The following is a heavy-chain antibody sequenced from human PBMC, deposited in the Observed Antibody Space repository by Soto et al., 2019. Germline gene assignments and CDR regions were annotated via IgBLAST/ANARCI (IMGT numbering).Heavy chain of an antibody. D-gene: IGHD5-12*01. CDR3: ARGIGYYFDS. J-gene: IGHJ4*02. CDR2: IHYRGST. V-gene: IGHV4-39*01. CDR1: GGSISSSSYF. Sequence: SETLSLTCTVSGGSISSSSYFWGWIRQPPGKGLEWIGNIHYRGSTYYNASLKSRVTISVDTSKNQFSLKLSSVGATDSAVYSCARGIGYYFDSWGQGTLVTVSS.